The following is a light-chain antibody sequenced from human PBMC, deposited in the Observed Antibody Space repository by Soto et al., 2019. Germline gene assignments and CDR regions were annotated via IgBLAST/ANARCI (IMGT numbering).Light chain of an antibody. CDR1: QSISSD. Sequence: MNQFPSSLSAYVGDRVTITCRASQSISSDLNSYQQKPGKAPKVLIYAASSLEHWVPSRFSGTGSGTEFTLTIRSLQPDDFATYYCQQYNSYRTFGQGTKVDIK. J-gene: IGKJ1*01. CDR2: AAS. V-gene: IGKV1-5*01. CDR3: QQYNSYRT.